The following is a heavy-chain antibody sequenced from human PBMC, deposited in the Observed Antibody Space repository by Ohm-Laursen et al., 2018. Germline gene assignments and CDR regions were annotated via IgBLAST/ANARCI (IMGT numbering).Heavy chain of an antibody. CDR1: GGSISSYY. V-gene: IGHV4-59*01. Sequence: SDTLSLTCTVSGGSISSYYWSWIRQPPGRVLEWIGYIYYSGSTDYNPSLKSRVTISVDTSKNQFSLKLSSVTAADTAVYYCAGDSLAVDYWGQGTRVTVSS. J-gene: IGHJ4*02. CDR2: IYYSGST. CDR3: AGDSLAVDY.